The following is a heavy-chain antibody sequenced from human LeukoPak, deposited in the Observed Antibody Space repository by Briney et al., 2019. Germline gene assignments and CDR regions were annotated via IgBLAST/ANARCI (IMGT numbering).Heavy chain of an antibody. CDR1: GFTFSSYA. CDR2: ISYDGRNK. V-gene: IGHV3-30*04. D-gene: IGHD3-22*01. CDR3: ARESESYDSSGSTFGY. Sequence: GGSLRLSCAASGFTFSSYAMHWVRQAPGKGLEWVAVISYDGRNKYYTDSVKGRFPISRDNSKNTLYLQMNSLRAEDTTIYYCARESESYDSSGSTFGYWGQGTLVTVSS. J-gene: IGHJ4*02.